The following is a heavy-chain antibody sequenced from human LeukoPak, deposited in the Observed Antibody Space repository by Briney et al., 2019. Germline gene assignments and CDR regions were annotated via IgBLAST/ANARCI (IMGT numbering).Heavy chain of an antibody. CDR1: GYTFTGYY. J-gene: IGHJ4*02. CDR2: ISPNTGGT. CDR3: AGSIICTGGACLDY. D-gene: IGHD2-8*02. V-gene: IGHV1-2*02. Sequence: GASVKVSCKASGYTFTGYYMHWVRQAPGQGLEWMGWISPNTGGTTYAQNFQGRVTMTRDTSISTSYMELSRLTSDDTAVYYCAGSIICTGGACLDYWGQGTPVTVSS.